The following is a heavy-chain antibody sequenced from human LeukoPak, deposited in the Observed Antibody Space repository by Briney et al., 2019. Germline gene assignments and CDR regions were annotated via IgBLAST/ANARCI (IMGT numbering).Heavy chain of an antibody. CDR2: IIPIYGKA. J-gene: IGHJ4*02. CDR1: GGTFSSYA. V-gene: IGHV1-69*05. Sequence: GASVKVSCKASGGTFSSYAISWVRQAPGQGLEWMGGIIPIYGKANYAQKFQGRVTITTNDSKSTAYMELNRLRSEDTVVYYCARDLGAAAAGTNYWGQGTLVTVSS. D-gene: IGHD6-13*01. CDR3: ARDLGAAAAGTNY.